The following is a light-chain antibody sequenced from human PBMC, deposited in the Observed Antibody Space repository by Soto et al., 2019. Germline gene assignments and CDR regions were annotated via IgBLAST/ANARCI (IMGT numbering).Light chain of an antibody. CDR2: PAS. CDR3: QQANSFPLT. Sequence: DIQMTQSPSSVSASVGDRVTITCRASQDISNWLAWYQQKPGKAPNLLIYPASSLQSGVPSRFSGSGSGTDFTLTINSLQPEDFATYYCQQANSFPLTFGGGTKVEIK. CDR1: QDISNW. V-gene: IGKV1-12*01. J-gene: IGKJ4*01.